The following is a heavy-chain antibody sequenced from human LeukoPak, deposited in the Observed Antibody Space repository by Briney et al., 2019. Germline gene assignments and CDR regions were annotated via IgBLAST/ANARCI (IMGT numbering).Heavy chain of an antibody. V-gene: IGHV3-43*01. CDR2: ITHDGGAA. J-gene: IGHJ4*02. CDR1: GFTFNEYT. CDR3: AREKRRLVDY. Sequence: GGSLRLSCAASGFTFNEYTMHWVRQAPGKGLERVSLITHDGGAAFYADSVRGRFTISRDNSRNSLYLQMDSLRTEDTALYYCAREKRRLVDYWGQGTLVTVSS. D-gene: IGHD6-25*01.